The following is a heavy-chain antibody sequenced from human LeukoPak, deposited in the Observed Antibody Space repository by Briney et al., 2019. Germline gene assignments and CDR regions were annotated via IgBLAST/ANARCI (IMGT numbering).Heavy chain of an antibody. CDR2: ISNRGSTI. Sequence: PGGSLRLSCAASGLTFSDFYMTWIRQAPGKGLEWVSYISNRGSTIYYADSVWGRFTISRDNAKNSLYLQMNSLRAEDTAVYYCARSADRSGYFREITLYYFDYWGQGTLVTVSS. D-gene: IGHD3-22*01. J-gene: IGHJ4*02. V-gene: IGHV3-11*01. CDR3: ARSADRSGYFREITLYYFDY. CDR1: GLTFSDFY.